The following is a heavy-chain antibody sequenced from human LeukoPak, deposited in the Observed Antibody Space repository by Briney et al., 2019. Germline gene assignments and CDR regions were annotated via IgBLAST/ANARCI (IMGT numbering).Heavy chain of an antibody. CDR3: VLTWYYDFWSGPGH. Sequence: GGSLRLSCAASGFTFSSYTMNWVRQAPGKGLEWVSSISGSGSDIYYANSVKGRFTISRDNPQKSLYLQMNSLRAEDMAVYYCVLTWYYDFWSGPGHWGQGTLVTVSS. J-gene: IGHJ1*01. CDR1: GFTFSSYT. CDR2: ISGSGSDI. D-gene: IGHD3-3*01. V-gene: IGHV3-21*01.